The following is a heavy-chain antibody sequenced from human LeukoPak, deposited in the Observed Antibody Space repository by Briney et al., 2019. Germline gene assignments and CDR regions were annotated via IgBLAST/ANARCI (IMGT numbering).Heavy chain of an antibody. V-gene: IGHV3-48*04. J-gene: IGHJ4*02. CDR2: ISSTTTTI. Sequence: GGSLRLSCAASGFTFSSYSMNWVRQAPGKGLEWVSYISSTTTTIKHAGSVKGRFTISRDNAKNSLYLQMNSLRAEDTAIYYCARDFFGYSGYFDSWGQGTLVTVSS. D-gene: IGHD5-24*01. CDR1: GFTFSSYS. CDR3: ARDFFGYSGYFDS.